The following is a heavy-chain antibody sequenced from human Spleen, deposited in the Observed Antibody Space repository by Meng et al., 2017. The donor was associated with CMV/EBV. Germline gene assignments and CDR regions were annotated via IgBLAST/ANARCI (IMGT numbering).Heavy chain of an antibody. CDR1: GFTFSNAW. D-gene: IGHD3-10*01. J-gene: IGHJ4*02. CDR3: ASYRYYGSGSYRDY. CDR2: IKSKTDGGTT. V-gene: IGHV3-15*01. Sequence: GGSLRLSCAASGFTFSNAWMSWVRQAPGKGLEWVGRIKSKTDGGTTDYAAPVKGRFTISRDDSKNSLYLQMNSLKTEDTAVYYCASYRYYGSGSYRDYWGQGTLVTVSS.